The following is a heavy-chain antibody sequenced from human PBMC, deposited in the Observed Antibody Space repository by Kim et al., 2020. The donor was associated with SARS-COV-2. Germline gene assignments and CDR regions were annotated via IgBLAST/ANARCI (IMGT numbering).Heavy chain of an antibody. J-gene: IGHJ3*02. V-gene: IGHV3-11*04. D-gene: IGHD3-22*01. Sequence: GGSLRLSCAASGFTFSDYYMSWIRQAPGKGLEWVSYISSSGSTIYYADSVKGRFTISRDNAKNSLYLQMNSLRAEDTAVYYCARAPKYYYDSSGYYAFDIWGQGTMVTVSS. CDR1: GFTFSDYY. CDR3: ARAPKYYYDSSGYYAFDI. CDR2: ISSSGSTI.